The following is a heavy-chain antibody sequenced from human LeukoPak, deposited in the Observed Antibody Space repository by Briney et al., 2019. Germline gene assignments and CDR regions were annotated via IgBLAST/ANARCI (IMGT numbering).Heavy chain of an antibody. CDR2: IKSKTDGGTT. CDR1: GFTFSNAW. Sequence: GGSLRLSCAASGFTFSNAWTSWVRQAPGKGLEWVGRIKSKTDGGTTDYAAPVKGRFTISRDDSKNTLYLQMNSLKTEDTAVYYCTTVVYSYGYFPIDYWGQGTLVTVSS. V-gene: IGHV3-15*01. CDR3: TTVVYSYGYFPIDY. J-gene: IGHJ4*02. D-gene: IGHD5-18*01.